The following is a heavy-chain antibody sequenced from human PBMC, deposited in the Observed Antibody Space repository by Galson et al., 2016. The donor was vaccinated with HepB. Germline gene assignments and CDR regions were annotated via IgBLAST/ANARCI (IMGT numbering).Heavy chain of an antibody. CDR1: GFAFSAYA. J-gene: IGHJ4*02. V-gene: IGHV3-23*01. Sequence: SLRLSCAASGFAFSAYAMTWVRQAPGKGLEWVSTLSRATYYADSVKGRFTVSRDNSKDTLYLQMNDLRAEDTAIYYCARDLRPPSEDRIFDFWGQGALVTVSS. CDR2: LSRAT. D-gene: IGHD2-15*01. CDR3: ARDLRPPSEDRIFDF.